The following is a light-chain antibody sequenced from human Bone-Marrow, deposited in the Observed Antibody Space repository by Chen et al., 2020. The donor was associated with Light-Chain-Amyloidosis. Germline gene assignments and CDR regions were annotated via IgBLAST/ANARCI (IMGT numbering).Light chain of an antibody. CDR3: QVWDRSSDRPV. CDR1: NIGSTS. CDR2: DDS. V-gene: IGLV3-21*02. Sequence: SYVLTQPCSVAVAPGQTATIARGGNNIGSTSVHWYQQTPGQAPLLGVYDDSDRPSGIPERLSGSNSGNTATLTISRVEAGDEADYYCQVWDRSSDRPVFGGGTKLTVL. J-gene: IGLJ3*02.